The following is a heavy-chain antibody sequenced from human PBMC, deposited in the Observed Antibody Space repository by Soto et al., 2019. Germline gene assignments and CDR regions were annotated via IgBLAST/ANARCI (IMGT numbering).Heavy chain of an antibody. CDR2: MSFDGSNK. V-gene: IGHV3-30*18. Sequence: PGGSLRLSCAASGFTFRSYGMHWVRQAPGKGLEWVALMSFDGSNKYYADSVKGRFTISRDKSKNTLYLQMNSLRAEDTAGYYCAKDRGVVVVAARALSYWGQGTLVTVSS. CDR1: GFTFRSYG. D-gene: IGHD2-15*01. J-gene: IGHJ4*02. CDR3: AKDRGVVVVAARALSY.